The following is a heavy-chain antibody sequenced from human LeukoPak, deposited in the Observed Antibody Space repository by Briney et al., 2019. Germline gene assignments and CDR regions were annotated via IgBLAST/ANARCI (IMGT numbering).Heavy chain of an antibody. CDR1: GGSISSYY. Sequence: SETLSLTCTVSGGSISSYYWSWIRQPPGKGLEWIGYIYYSGGTNYNPSLKSRVTISVDTSKNQFSLKLSSVTAADTAVYCCARVPRYCSGGRCYPTASDYWGLGTLVTVSS. CDR2: IYYSGGT. D-gene: IGHD2-15*01. V-gene: IGHV4-59*01. CDR3: ARVPRYCSGGRCYPTASDY. J-gene: IGHJ4*02.